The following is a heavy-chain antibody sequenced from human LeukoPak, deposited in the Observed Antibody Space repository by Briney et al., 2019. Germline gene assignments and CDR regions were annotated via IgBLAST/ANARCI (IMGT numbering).Heavy chain of an antibody. J-gene: IGHJ4*02. CDR2: IDSDGSRI. D-gene: IGHD5-24*01. Sequence: GGSLRLSCAASGFTFSSYWMHWVRQAPGKGLVWVSRIDSDGSRISHGDSVKGRFTISRDNAKNTLYLQMDSLRAEDTAVYYCAGGRDRSSLYFDSWGQGTLVTVSS. CDR3: AGGRDRSSLYFDS. CDR1: GFTFSSYW. V-gene: IGHV3-74*01.